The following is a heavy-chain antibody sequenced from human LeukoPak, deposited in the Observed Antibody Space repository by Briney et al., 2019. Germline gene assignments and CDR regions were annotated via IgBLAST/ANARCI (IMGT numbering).Heavy chain of an antibody. CDR3: VRDTSRDDYNFFDY. V-gene: IGHV1-46*01. Sequence: ASVKVSCKASGYTFSSYYMHWVRQAPGQGLEWMGIINPSGGSTTYAQKFQGRVTMTRDTSTSTVSMELSSLRSEDTAVYYCVRDTSRDDYNFFDYWGQGTLVTVSS. CDR1: GYTFSSYY. D-gene: IGHD5-24*01. CDR2: INPSGGST. J-gene: IGHJ4*02.